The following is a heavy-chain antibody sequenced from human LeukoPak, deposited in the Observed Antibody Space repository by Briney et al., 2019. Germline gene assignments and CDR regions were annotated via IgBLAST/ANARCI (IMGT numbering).Heavy chain of an antibody. D-gene: IGHD2-15*01. J-gene: IGHJ6*03. V-gene: IGHV1-69*13. CDR3: AREPVLLRDYYYYMDV. CDR2: IIPIFGTA. Sequence: SVKVSCKASGGTFSSYDISWVRQAPGQGLEWMGGIIPIFGTANYAQKFQGRVTITADESTSTAYMELSSLRSEDTAVYYCAREPVLLRDYYYYMDVWGKGTTVTVSS. CDR1: GGTFSSYD.